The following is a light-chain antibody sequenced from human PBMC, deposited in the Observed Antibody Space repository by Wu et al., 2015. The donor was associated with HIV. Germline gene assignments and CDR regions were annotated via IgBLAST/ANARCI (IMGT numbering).Light chain of an antibody. Sequence: VLTQSPATLSLSPGDRATLPCRASQSVSSSLAWYQQKPGQTPRLLIFDTSYRATGTPARFSGRGSGTDFTLSISSLESDDFAVYYCQHRRTFGQGTRLEIK. CDR1: QSVSSS. J-gene: IGKJ5*01. CDR3: QHRRT. CDR2: DTS. V-gene: IGKV3-11*01.